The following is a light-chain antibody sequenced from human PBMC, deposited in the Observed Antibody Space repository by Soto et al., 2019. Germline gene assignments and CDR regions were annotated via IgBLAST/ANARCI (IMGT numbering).Light chain of an antibody. V-gene: IGKV3-15*01. J-gene: IGKJ5*01. CDR2: SAS. CDR1: QSISDT. Sequence: PNTLSVSPGGRATHSCRASQSISDTLAWYQQKRGQAPRLLIYSASRRATGFPARFSGSGSGTEFTLTISSLQSEDFAVYYCQQYNNWITFGQGTRLEIK. CDR3: QQYNNWIT.